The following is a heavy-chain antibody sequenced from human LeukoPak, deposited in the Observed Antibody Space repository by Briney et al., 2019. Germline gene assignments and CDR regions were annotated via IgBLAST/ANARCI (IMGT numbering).Heavy chain of an antibody. Sequence: PGGSLRLSCAASGFTFSNAWMSWVRQARGRGWEWVGRIKSKTDGGTTDYAAPVKGRFTISRDDSQNTLYLQMNSLKTEDTAVYYCTTGAPRAYSGSYSNCWGQGTLVTVSS. CDR3: TTGAPRAYSGSYSNC. D-gene: IGHD1-26*01. CDR1: GFTFSNAW. V-gene: IGHV3-15*01. J-gene: IGHJ4*02. CDR2: IKSKTDGGTT.